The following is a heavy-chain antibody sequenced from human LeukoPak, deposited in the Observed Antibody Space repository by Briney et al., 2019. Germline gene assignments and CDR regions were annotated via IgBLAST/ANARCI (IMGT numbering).Heavy chain of an antibody. CDR3: AKAGITARLPQNYIDY. V-gene: IGHV3-23*01. J-gene: IGHJ4*02. D-gene: IGHD6-6*01. Sequence: GGSLRLSCAASGFTFSSYAMSWVRQAPGKGLEWVSYISGSGGSTYYADSVKGRFTISRDNSKNTLYLQMNSLRTEDTAVYYSAKAGITARLPQNYIDYWGQGTLVTVSS. CDR2: ISGSGGST. CDR1: GFTFSSYA.